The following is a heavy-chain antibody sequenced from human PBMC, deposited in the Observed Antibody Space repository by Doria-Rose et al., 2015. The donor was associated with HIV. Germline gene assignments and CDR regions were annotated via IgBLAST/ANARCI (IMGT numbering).Heavy chain of an antibody. Sequence: GAGLLTPSEIRSLTFAVYGGSFSGYYWSWIRQLPGRGLAWIGEINHSGTTNYNPSLKSRVTISLDTSKNQFSLERTSVTAADTAVYYCARGACNSTTCFDEYFHDWGHGTRITVSS. J-gene: IGHJ1*01. CDR2: INHSGTT. CDR3: ARGACNSTTCFDEYFHD. V-gene: IGHV4-34*01. CDR1: GGSFSGYY. D-gene: IGHD2-2*01.